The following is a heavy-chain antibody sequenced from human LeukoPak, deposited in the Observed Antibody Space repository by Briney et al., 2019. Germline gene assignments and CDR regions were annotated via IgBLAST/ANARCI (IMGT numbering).Heavy chain of an antibody. Sequence: SETLSLTCTISGGSISSGSYYWSWIRQPAGKGLEWIGRIYTSGSTNYNPSLKSRVTISVDTSKNQFSLKLSSVTAADTAVYYCARWVVVVPAAMGAFDIWGQGTMVTVSS. J-gene: IGHJ3*02. D-gene: IGHD2-2*01. V-gene: IGHV4-61*02. CDR1: GGSISSGSYY. CDR2: IYTSGST. CDR3: ARWVVVVPAAMGAFDI.